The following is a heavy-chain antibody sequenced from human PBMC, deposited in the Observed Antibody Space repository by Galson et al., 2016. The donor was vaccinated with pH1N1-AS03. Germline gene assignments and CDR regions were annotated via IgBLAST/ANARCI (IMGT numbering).Heavy chain of an antibody. CDR1: GGSFSGNY. V-gene: IGHV4-34*01. CDR3: ARVERRRLNGPMTFDY. Sequence: ETLSLTCAVSGGSFSGNYWSWIRQPPGKGLEWIGEINHSGSTNSNPSLQNRVAISVDPSKTQFSLNVTSVTAADTAVYYCARVERRRLNGPMTFDYWGQGTLVTVSS. J-gene: IGHJ4*02. CDR2: INHSGST. D-gene: IGHD3-22*01.